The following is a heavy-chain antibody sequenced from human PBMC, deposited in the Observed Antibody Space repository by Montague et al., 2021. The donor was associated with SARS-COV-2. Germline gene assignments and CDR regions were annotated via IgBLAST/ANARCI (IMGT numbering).Heavy chain of an antibody. V-gene: IGHV4-34*01. CDR2: INHSGST. J-gene: IGHJ4*02. Sequence: SETLSLTCAVYGGSFSGHYWNWIRQPPGKGLEWIGEINHSGSTNNNPSLKSRVTMSVDTSKNQFSLKLGSVTAADTAVYYCARGARQGYGFRLGSLDYWGQGTLVTVSS. CDR3: ARGARQGYGFRLGSLDY. CDR1: GGSFSGHY. D-gene: IGHD3-10*01.